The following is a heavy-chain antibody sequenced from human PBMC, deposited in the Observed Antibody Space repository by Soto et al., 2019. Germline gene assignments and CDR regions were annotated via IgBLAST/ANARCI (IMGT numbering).Heavy chain of an antibody. CDR1: GFTFSSYG. V-gene: IGHV3-33*01. CDR2: IWYDGSNK. D-gene: IGHD5-18*01. CDR3: ARDTATANEHFDY. Sequence: PGGSLRLSCAASGFTFSSYGMHWVRQAPGKGLEWVAVIWYDGSNKYYADSVKGRFTISRDNSKNTLYLQMNSLRAEDTAVYYCARDTATANEHFDYWGQGTLVTVSS. J-gene: IGHJ4*02.